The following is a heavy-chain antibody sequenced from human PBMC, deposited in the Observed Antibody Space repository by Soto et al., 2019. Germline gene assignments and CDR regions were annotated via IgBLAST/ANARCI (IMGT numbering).Heavy chain of an antibody. CDR3: ARQRTTVVTQAYFDH. V-gene: IGHV4-39*01. D-gene: IGHD2-21*02. CDR2: IYYSGRT. CDR1: GESISSSSYH. Sequence: PSETLSLTCIVSGESISSSSYHWGWIRQPPGKGLEWIGSIYYSGRTYYNPSFKSRVTISIVTSKNQFSLQLSSVTATDTAVYYCARQRTTVVTQAYFDHWSRGARGAVSS. J-gene: IGHJ4*02.